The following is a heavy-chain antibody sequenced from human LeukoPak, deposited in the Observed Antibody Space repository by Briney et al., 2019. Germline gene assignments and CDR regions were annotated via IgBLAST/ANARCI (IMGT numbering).Heavy chain of an antibody. V-gene: IGHV3-20*04. CDR3: ARGSVQLWLRDTYYYMDV. CDR1: GFTFDDYA. CDR2: INWNGRIT. Sequence: GGSLRLSCAASGFTFDDYAMNWVRQVPRRGLEWVSGINWNGRITEYADSVKDRFTISRQNTKNSLYLYMNNLGGEDTALYFCARGSVQLWLRDTYYYMDVWGKGTTVTVSS. J-gene: IGHJ6*03. D-gene: IGHD5-18*01.